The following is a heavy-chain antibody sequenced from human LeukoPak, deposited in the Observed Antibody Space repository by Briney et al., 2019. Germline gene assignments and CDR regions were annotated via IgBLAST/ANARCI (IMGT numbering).Heavy chain of an antibody. D-gene: IGHD5-18*01. Sequence: ASVKVSCKASGYTFTSYDINWVRQATGQGLEWMGWMNPNSGNTGYAQKFQGRVTLTRNTSITTAYMELSSLRSEDTAVYYCASGPSYGFRGDYWGQGTLVTVSS. J-gene: IGHJ4*02. CDR1: GYTFTSYD. CDR2: MNPNSGNT. CDR3: ASGPSYGFRGDY. V-gene: IGHV1-8*01.